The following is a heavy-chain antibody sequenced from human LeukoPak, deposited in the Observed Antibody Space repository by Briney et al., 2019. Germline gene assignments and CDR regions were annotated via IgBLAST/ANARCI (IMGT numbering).Heavy chain of an antibody. Sequence: GGSLRLSCAASGFTFSSYSMNWVRQAPGKGLEWVSYISSSSSTIYYADSVKGRFTISRDNAKNSLYLQMNSLRAEDTAVYYCAIHCSGGSCFNTPDYWGQGTLVTVSS. V-gene: IGHV3-48*04. CDR3: AIHCSGGSCFNTPDY. CDR2: ISSSSSTI. CDR1: GFTFSSYS. D-gene: IGHD2-15*01. J-gene: IGHJ4*02.